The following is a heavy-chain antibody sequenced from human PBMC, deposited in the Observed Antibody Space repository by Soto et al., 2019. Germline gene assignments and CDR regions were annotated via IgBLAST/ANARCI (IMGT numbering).Heavy chain of an antibody. J-gene: IGHJ3*02. CDR3: ARVNVLVPAAIGGAFDI. CDR1: GGTFSSYA. Sequence: SVKVSCKASGGTFSSYAISWVRQAPGQGLEWMGGIIPIFGTANYAQKFQGRVTITADESTSTAYMELSSLRSEDTAVYYCARVNVLVPAAIGGAFDIWGPGIMVTV. V-gene: IGHV1-69*13. CDR2: IIPIFGTA. D-gene: IGHD2-2*01.